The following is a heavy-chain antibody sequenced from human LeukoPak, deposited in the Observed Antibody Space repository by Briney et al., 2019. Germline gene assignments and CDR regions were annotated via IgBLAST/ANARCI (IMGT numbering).Heavy chain of an antibody. V-gene: IGHV3-21*01. J-gene: IGHJ3*02. Sequence: GGSLRLSCAASGFTFSSYSMNWVRQAPGKGLEWVSSISSSSSYIYYADSVKGRFTISRDNAKNSLYLQMNSLRAEDTAVYYCARAGAYYYDSSGYPSAFDIWGQGTMVTVSS. CDR1: GFTFSSYS. D-gene: IGHD3-22*01. CDR2: ISSSSSYI. CDR3: ARAGAYYYDSSGYPSAFDI.